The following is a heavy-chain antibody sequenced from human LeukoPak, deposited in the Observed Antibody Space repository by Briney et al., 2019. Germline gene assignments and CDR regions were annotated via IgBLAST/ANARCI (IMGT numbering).Heavy chain of an antibody. V-gene: IGHV3-23*01. J-gene: IGHJ4*02. CDR2: ISGIGDST. D-gene: IGHD2-2*01. Sequence: GGSLRLSCAASGFTFSSYAMSWVRQAPGKGLGWVSVISGIGDSTYYAHSVKGRFTISRENSKNTLYLHMNSLRAEDTAVYFCAKEDTAGSTGSAHDWGQGTLVTVSS. CDR3: AKEDTAGSTGSAHD. CDR1: GFTFSSYA.